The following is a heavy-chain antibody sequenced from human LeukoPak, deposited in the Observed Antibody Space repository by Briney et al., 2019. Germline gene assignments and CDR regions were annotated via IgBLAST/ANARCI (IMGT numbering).Heavy chain of an antibody. V-gene: IGHV3-7*01. CDR1: GFTFSSYW. D-gene: IGHD2-21*01. Sequence: GGSLRLSCAAPGFTFSSYWMSWVRQAPGKGLDWVANIKQDGSEKYYVDSVKGRFTISRDNAKNSLYLQMNSLRAEDTAVCYCASHSGYYFYMDVWGKGTTVTVSS. CDR3: ASHSGYYFYMDV. CDR2: IKQDGSEK. J-gene: IGHJ6*03.